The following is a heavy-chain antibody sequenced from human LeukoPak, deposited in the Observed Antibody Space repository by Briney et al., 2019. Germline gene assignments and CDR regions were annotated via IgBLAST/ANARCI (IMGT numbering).Heavy chain of an antibody. D-gene: IGHD3-22*01. CDR1: GFTFSSYG. V-gene: IGHV3-33*08. CDR2: IWHDGSNK. Sequence: GGSLRLSCAASGFTFSSYGMHWVRQAPGKGLEWVAVIWHDGSNKYYADSVKGRFTISRDNSKNTLYLQMNSLRAEDTAIYYCATSLGSYYDSSGYCLFDCWGQGTLVTVSS. J-gene: IGHJ4*02. CDR3: ATSLGSYYDSSGYCLFDC.